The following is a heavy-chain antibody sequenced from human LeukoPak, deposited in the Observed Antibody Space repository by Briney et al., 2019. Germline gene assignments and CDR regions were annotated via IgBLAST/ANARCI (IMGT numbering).Heavy chain of an antibody. D-gene: IGHD2/OR15-2a*01. CDR1: GNYW. V-gene: IGHV3-74*01. CDR2: INSDGSWT. Sequence: GGSLRLSCAASGNYWMHWVRQAPGKGLVWVSHINSDGSWTSYADSEKGRFTISKDNAKNTVYLQMNSLRAEDTAVYYCVSFYETYWGRGTLVTVSS. J-gene: IGHJ4*02. CDR3: VSFYETY.